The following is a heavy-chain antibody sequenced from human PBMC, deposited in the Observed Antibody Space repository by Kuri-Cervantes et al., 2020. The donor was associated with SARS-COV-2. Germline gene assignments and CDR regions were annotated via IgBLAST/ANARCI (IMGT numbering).Heavy chain of an antibody. CDR1: GFTFSSYW. V-gene: IGHV3-74*01. D-gene: IGHD3-3*01. J-gene: IGHJ5*02. CDR3: ASLSNLEWLPP. Sequence: GGSLRLSCAASGFTFSSYWMHWVRQASGKGLVWVSRINSDGSSTSYADSVKGRFTISRDNAKNTLYLQMNSLRAEDTAVYYCASLSNLEWLPPWGQGTLVTVSS. CDR2: INSDGSST.